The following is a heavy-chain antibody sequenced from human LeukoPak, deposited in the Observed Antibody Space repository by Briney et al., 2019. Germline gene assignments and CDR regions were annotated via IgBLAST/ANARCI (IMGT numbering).Heavy chain of an antibody. V-gene: IGHV3-21*01. D-gene: IGHD1-26*01. J-gene: IGHJ3*02. CDR1: GFTFSSYS. Sequence: PGGSLRLSCAASGFTFSSYSMNWVRQAPGKGLGWVSSISSSSSYIYYADSVKGRFTISRDNAKNSLYLQMNSLRAEDTAVYYCARDQLVGATMDAFDIWGQGTMVTVSS. CDR3: ARDQLVGATMDAFDI. CDR2: ISSSSSYI.